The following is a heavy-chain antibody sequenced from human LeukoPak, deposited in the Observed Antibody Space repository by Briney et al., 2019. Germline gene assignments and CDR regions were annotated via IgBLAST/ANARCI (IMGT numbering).Heavy chain of an antibody. V-gene: IGHV4-59*08. CDR3: ARQLAVAAIDY. Sequence: SETLSLTCTVSGGSISSYYWSWIRQPPGKGLEWIGYIYYSGSTNYNPSLKSRVTISVDTSKNQFSLKLSSVTAADTAVYYCARQLAVAAIDYWGQGTLVTVSS. J-gene: IGHJ4*02. CDR1: GGSISSYY. CDR2: IYYSGST. D-gene: IGHD6-19*01.